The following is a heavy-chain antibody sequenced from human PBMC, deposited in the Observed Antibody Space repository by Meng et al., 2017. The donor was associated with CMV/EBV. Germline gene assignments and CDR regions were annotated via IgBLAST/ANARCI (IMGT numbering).Heavy chain of an antibody. D-gene: IGHD6-13*01. CDR1: GGTFSSYA. J-gene: IGHJ3*02. CDR3: ARTPQIAAAGGQYAFDI. CDR2: IIPIFGTA. Sequence: SVKVSCKASGGTFSSYAISRVRQAPGQGLEWMGGIIPIFGTANYAQKLQGRVTITTDESTSTAYMELSSLRSEDTAVYYCARTPQIAAAGGQYAFDIWGQGTMVTVSS. V-gene: IGHV1-69*05.